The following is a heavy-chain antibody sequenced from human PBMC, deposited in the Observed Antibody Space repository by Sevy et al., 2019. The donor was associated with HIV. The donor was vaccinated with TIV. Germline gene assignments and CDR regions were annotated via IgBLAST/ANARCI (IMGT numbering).Heavy chain of an antibody. CDR1: GFSFRNFG. D-gene: IGHD5-18*01. J-gene: IGHJ6*02. CDR3: ARVWDTVDTGLISPYGLEV. V-gene: IGHV3-30*03. Sequence: GGSLRLSCAASGFSFRNFGMHWVRQAPGKGLEWLALISFDGDTKYYGDSVKGRFTISRDNSKNTLYLQMNSLRSDDTAVYFCARVWDTVDTGLISPYGLEVWGQGTTVTVSS. CDR2: ISFDGDTK.